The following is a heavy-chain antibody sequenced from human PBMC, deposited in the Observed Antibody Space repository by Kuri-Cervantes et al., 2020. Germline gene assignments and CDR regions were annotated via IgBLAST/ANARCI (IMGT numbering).Heavy chain of an antibody. CDR2: IKSKTDGGAT. V-gene: IGHV3-15*01. J-gene: IGHJ4*02. Sequence: GGSLRLSCAASGFTFSNAWLTWVRQAPGKGLEWVGRIKSKTDGGATDYAAPVRGRFTISRDDSKDTLYLEMNSLKAEDTAVYLCTADILSIRGASDYWGQGTLVTVSS. CDR1: GFTFSNAW. CDR3: TADILSIRGASDY. D-gene: IGHD3-3*02.